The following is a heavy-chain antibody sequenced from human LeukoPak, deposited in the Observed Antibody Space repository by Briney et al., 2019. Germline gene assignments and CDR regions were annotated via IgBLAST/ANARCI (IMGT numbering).Heavy chain of an antibody. V-gene: IGHV1-18*01. CDR2: ISAYNGNT. CDR1: GYTFTSYG. CDR3: ARVGGMGAAGTHFNY. Sequence: ASVKASCKASGYTFTSYGISWVRQAPGQGLEWMGWISAYNGNTNYAQKLRGGVTMTTDTSTSTAYMELRSLRSDDTAVYYCARVGGMGAAGTHFNYWGQGTLVTVSS. D-gene: IGHD6-13*01. J-gene: IGHJ4*02.